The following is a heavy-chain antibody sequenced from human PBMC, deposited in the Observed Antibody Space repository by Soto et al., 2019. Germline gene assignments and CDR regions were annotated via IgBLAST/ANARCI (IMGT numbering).Heavy chain of an antibody. J-gene: IGHJ4*02. CDR3: VRDPSSGYRSFDY. CDR2: IIPIFGTA. CDR1: GGTFSSYA. V-gene: IGHV1-69*13. D-gene: IGHD3-22*01. Sequence: SVKVSCKASGGTFSSYAISWVRQAPGQGLEWMGGIIPIFGTANYAQKFQGRFTITADASTSTVYMELSSLRSEDTAVYYCVRDPSSGYRSFDYWGQGTLVIVSS.